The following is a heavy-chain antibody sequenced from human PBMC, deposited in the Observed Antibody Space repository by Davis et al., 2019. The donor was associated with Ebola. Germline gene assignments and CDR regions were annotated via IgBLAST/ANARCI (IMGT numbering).Heavy chain of an antibody. CDR2: IYYRGST. CDR3: ARVGVVPAAIRQTNYYYYYGMDV. J-gene: IGHJ6*02. V-gene: IGHV4-31*03. Sequence: MPSETLSLTCTVSGGSISSGGYYWSWIRQHPGKGLEWIGYIYYRGSTYYNPSLKSRVTISVDTSKNQFSLKLSSVTAADTAVYYCARVGVVPAAIRQTNYYYYYGMDVWGQGTTVTVSS. D-gene: IGHD2-2*02. CDR1: GGSISSGGYY.